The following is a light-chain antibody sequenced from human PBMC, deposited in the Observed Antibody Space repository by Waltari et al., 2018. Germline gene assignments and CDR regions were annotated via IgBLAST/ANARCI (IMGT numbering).Light chain of an antibody. CDR3: QQYNNWSGT. J-gene: IGKJ1*01. V-gene: IGKV3-15*01. CDR1: QNVNRN. Sequence: EVVMTQSPATVSVSPGERATLSCRASQNVNRNLAWYQQKPGQAPRLLIYGASSRATGIPARFSGSGSGTEFTLTISSLQSEDFAVYYCQQYNNWSGTFGQGTKVEIK. CDR2: GAS.